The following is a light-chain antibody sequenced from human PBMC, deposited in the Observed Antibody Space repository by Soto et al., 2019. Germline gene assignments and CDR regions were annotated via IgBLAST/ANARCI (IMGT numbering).Light chain of an antibody. Sequence: EVVLTQSPGTLSLSPGERATLSCRASQSVSSSYAAWYQKKPGQAPRLLIDGASSRATGIPDRFSGSGSGTDFTLIISRLEPEDFAVYYCQQYGSSPRTFGQGTRVDI. CDR3: QQYGSSPRT. CDR2: GAS. CDR1: QSVSSSY. V-gene: IGKV3-20*01. J-gene: IGKJ1*01.